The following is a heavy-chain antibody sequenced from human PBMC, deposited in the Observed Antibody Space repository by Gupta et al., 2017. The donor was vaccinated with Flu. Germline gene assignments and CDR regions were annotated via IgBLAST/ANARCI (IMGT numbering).Heavy chain of an antibody. CDR1: GGSISSGDYY. J-gene: IGHJ4*02. CDR2: FYYSGST. D-gene: IGHD3-22*01. CDR3: ASGPDSSGYFHLFDY. V-gene: IGHV4-31*03. Sequence: QVQLQESGPGLVKPSQTLSLTCTVSGGSISSGDYYWGWIRQHPGKGLEWIGYFYYSGSTYYNPSLKSRVTISVDTSKNQFSLKLSSVTAADTAVYYCASGPDSSGYFHLFDYWGQGTLVTVSS.